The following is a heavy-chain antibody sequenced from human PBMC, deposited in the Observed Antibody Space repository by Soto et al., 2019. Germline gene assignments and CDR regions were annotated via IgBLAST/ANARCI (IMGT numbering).Heavy chain of an antibody. Sequence: ASVKVSCKASGYTFSNYYIHWVRQAPGQGLEWMGIVNPNGYTSTLAQKFQGRLTVTSDTSTNTVYMDLGSLTPEDTAVYFCARDLHGAFTTMVYWGQGTLGTVSS. CDR2: VNPNGYTS. V-gene: IGHV1-46*01. CDR3: ARDLHGAFTTMVY. D-gene: IGHD5-18*01. CDR1: GYTFSNYY. J-gene: IGHJ1*01.